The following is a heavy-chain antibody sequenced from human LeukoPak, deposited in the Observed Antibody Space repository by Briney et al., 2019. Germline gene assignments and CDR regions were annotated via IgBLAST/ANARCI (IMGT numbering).Heavy chain of an antibody. Sequence: SETLSLTCTVSGGSISSSSYYWGWIRQPPGKGLEWIGSIYYSGSTYYNPSLKSRVTISVDASKNQFSLKLSSVTAADTAVYYCARAAWSITMIVAGGSGAFDISGQGTMVTVSS. CDR2: IYYSGST. D-gene: IGHD3-22*01. CDR1: GGSISSSSYY. J-gene: IGHJ3*02. V-gene: IGHV4-39*07. CDR3: ARAAWSITMIVAGGSGAFDI.